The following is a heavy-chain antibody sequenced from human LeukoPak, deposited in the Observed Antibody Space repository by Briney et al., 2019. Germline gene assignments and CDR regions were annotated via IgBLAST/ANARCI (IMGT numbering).Heavy chain of an antibody. D-gene: IGHD6-13*01. V-gene: IGHV1-69*13. CDR2: IIPIFGTA. J-gene: IGHJ4*02. CDR1: GGTFSSYA. CDR3: AILKYGYSSSWYY. Sequence: EASVKVSCKASGGTFSSYAISWVRQAPGQGLEWMGGIIPIFGTANYAQKFQGRVTITADESTSTAYMELSSLRSEDTAVYYCAILKYGYSSSWYYWGQGTLVTVSS.